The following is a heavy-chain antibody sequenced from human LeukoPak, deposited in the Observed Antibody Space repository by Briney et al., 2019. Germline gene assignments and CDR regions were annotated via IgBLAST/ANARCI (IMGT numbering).Heavy chain of an antibody. J-gene: IGHJ4*02. Sequence: GGSPRLSCAASGFIVSSNYMSWVRQAPGKGLEWVSVIYSSGRTYYADSVKGRFTISRDDSKNTLFLQMNSLRADDTAVYYCARDPSGTYWDHWGQGTLVTVSS. V-gene: IGHV3-53*01. CDR2: IYSSGRT. CDR1: GFIVSSNY. CDR3: ARDPSGTYWDH. D-gene: IGHD1-26*01.